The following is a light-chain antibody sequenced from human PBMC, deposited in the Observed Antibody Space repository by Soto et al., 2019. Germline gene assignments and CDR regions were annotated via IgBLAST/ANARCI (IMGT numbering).Light chain of an antibody. Sequence: EIVLTQSPGTLSLSQGERATLSCWAIHVVASSYLAWYQQKPGQAPRLLIYGASTRATGIPARFSGSGSGTEFTLTISSLQSEDSAVYYCQQYNDWPLTFGQGTRVEIK. CDR2: GAS. CDR3: QQYNDWPLT. CDR1: HVVASSY. V-gene: IGKV3-15*01. J-gene: IGKJ1*01.